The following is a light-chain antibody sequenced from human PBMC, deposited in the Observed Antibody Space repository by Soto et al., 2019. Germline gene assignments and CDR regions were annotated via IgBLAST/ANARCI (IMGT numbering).Light chain of an antibody. J-gene: IGKJ3*01. CDR3: LQDYDYPFT. CDR2: FAS. Sequence: DIQMTQSPSSLSASLGDRVTITCRASQGVSTFLAWFQQKPGKPPKSLIYFASSLQSGVPSRFSGSGSGTDFTLTISSLQPEDFATYYCLQDYDYPFTFGPGTKVDIK. V-gene: IGKV1-16*01. CDR1: QGVSTF.